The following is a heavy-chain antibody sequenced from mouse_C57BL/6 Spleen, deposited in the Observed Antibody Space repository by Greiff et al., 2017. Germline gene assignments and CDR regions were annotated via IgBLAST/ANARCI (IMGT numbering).Heavy chain of an antibody. Sequence: DVHLVESGRGLVKPGGSLSLSCAVSGFSFSSDTMSWVRQTLEKRLELVATVIGGGGNTYYADRVKGRFTISRDNAKNTLYLQMGSLRSEDTALYYCARHNWYYFDYWGQGTTLTVSS. V-gene: IGHV5-9*01. CDR1: GFSFSSDT. J-gene: IGHJ2*01. CDR2: VIGGGGNT. CDR3: ARHNWYYFDY. D-gene: IGHD4-1*01.